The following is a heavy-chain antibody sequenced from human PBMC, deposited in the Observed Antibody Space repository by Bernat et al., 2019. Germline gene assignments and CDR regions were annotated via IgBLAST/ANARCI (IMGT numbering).Heavy chain of an antibody. CDR2: IKQDGSEK. V-gene: IGHV3-7*01. D-gene: IGHD2-8*02. J-gene: IGHJ4*02. Sequence: EVQLVESGGGLVQPGGSLRLSCAASGFTFSSYWMSWVHQAPGKGLEWVANIKQDGSEKYYVDSVKGRFTISRDNAKNSLYLQMNSLRAEDTAVYYCAVGTVRDYFDYWGQGTLVTVSS. CDR1: GFTFSSYW. CDR3: AVGTVRDYFDY.